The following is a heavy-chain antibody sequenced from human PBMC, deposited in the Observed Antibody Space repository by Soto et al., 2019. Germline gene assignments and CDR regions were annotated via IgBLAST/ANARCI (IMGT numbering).Heavy chain of an antibody. Sequence: EPPTISCTGSGYIFATYCICLVRKKNGKGLEWMGIIYPGDSDTRYSPSFQGRVTISADKSISTAHLQWSSLKASDTAMYYCASSTSFGYYYGMDVWGQGTTVSVSS. V-gene: IGHV5-51*01. D-gene: IGHD2-2*01. CDR3: ASSTSFGYYYGMDV. CDR2: IYPGDSDT. CDR1: GYIFATYC. J-gene: IGHJ6*01.